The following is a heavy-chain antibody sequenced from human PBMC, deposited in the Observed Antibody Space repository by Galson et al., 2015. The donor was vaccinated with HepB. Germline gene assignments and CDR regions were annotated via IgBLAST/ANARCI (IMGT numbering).Heavy chain of an antibody. D-gene: IGHD3-9*01. Sequence: TYSNPSLKSRVTISVDTSKKHFSLKLTSVTAPDTAVYFCARHTNDILTGYAPRGYFDYWGQGALVTVSS. V-gene: IGHV4-39*01. J-gene: IGHJ4*02. CDR3: ARHTNDILTGYAPRGYFDY. CDR2: T.